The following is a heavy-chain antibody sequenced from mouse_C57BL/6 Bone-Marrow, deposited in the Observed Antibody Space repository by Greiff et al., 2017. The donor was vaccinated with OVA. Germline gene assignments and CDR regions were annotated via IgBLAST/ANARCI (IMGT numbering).Heavy chain of an antibody. CDR2: IYPSDSET. Sequence: QVQLQQPGAELVRPGSSVKLSCKASGYTFTSYWMDWVKQRPGQGLEWIGNIYPSDSETHYNQKFKDKATLTVDKSSSTAYMQLSSLTSEDSAVYDCARLGYGAWFAYWGQGTLVTVSA. J-gene: IGHJ3*01. CDR3: ARLGYGAWFAY. V-gene: IGHV1-61*01. D-gene: IGHD2-2*01. CDR1: GYTFTSYW.